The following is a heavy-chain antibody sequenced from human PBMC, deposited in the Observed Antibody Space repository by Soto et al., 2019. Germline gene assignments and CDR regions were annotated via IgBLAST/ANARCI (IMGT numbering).Heavy chain of an antibody. Sequence: QVQLVQSGAEVKKPGASVKVSCKASGYTFTSYGISWVRQAPGQGLEWMGWISAYNGNTNYAQKLQGRVTMTTDTSTSTAYMELRSLRSVDTAVYYCARDVPVRGYYGSRSPPWWGQGTLVTVSS. CDR3: ARDVPVRGYYGSRSPPW. V-gene: IGHV1-18*01. J-gene: IGHJ4*02. D-gene: IGHD3-10*01. CDR2: ISAYNGNT. CDR1: GYTFTSYG.